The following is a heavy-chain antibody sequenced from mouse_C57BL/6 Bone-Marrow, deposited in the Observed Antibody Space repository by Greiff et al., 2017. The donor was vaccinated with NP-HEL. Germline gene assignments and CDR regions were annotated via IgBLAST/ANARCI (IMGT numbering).Heavy chain of an antibody. V-gene: IGHV5-4*01. CDR3: AREDYGSPYYAMDY. Sequence: EVKLVESGGGLVKPGGSLKLSCAASGFTFSSYAMSWVRQTPEKRLEWVATISDGGSYTYYPDNVKGRFTISRDNAKNNLYLQMSHLKSEDTAMYYGAREDYGSPYYAMDYWGQGTSVTVAS. CDR1: GFTFSSYA. J-gene: IGHJ4*01. CDR2: ISDGGSYT. D-gene: IGHD1-1*01.